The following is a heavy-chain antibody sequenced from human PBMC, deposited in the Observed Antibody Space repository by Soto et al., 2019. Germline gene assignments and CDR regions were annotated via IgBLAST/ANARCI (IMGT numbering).Heavy chain of an antibody. CDR2: IIPIFGTA. Sequence: ASVKVSCKASGGTFSSYAISWVRQAPGQGLEWMGGIIPIFGTANYAQKFQGRVTITADESTSTAYMELSSLRSEDTAVYYCARAPPPWLSTEKNWFDPWGQGTLVTVSS. CDR1: GGTFSSYA. J-gene: IGHJ5*02. V-gene: IGHV1-69*13. CDR3: ARAPPPWLSTEKNWFDP. D-gene: IGHD3-9*01.